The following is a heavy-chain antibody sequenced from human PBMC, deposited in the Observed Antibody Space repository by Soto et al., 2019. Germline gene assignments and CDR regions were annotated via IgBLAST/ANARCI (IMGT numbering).Heavy chain of an antibody. V-gene: IGHV4-4*02. J-gene: IGHJ3*01. D-gene: IGHD3-10*01. Sequence: SETLSLTCAVSGGSISSSNWWSWVRQPPGKGLEWIGEIYHSGSTNYNPSLKSRVTISVDTSKNQFSLKLSSVTAADTAVYYCARRYGSAFDFWGQGTMVTVSS. CDR3: ARRYGSAFDF. CDR1: GGSISSSNW. CDR2: IYHSGST.